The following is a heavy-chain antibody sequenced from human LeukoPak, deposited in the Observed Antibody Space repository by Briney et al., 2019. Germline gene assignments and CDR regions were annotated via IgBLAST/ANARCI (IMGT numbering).Heavy chain of an antibody. CDR2: IKSDGSST. D-gene: IGHD6-13*01. V-gene: IGHV3-74*01. Sequence: GGSLRLSCAASGFTFSNYWMHWVRQAPGKGPVWVSRIKSDGSSTRFADSVQGRFTISRDNGKNTLYLQMNSLRAEDTAVYYCARGGDSSNWYPGYFEYWGQGALVTVSS. CDR3: ARGGDSSNWYPGYFEY. J-gene: IGHJ4*02. CDR1: GFTFSNYW.